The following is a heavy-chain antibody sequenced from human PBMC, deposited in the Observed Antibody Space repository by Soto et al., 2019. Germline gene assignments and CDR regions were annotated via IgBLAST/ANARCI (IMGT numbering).Heavy chain of an antibody. CDR2: IYHSGST. V-gene: IGHV4-4*02. CDR3: ARGYYYDSSGIPAPYYYYGMDV. Sequence: SETLSLTCAVSGGSISSSNWWSWVRQPPGKGLEWIGEIYHSGSTNYNPSLKSRVTISVDKSKNQFSLKLSSVTAADTAVYYCARGYYYDSSGIPAPYYYYGMDVWGQGTTVTVSS. D-gene: IGHD3-22*01. CDR1: GGSISSSNW. J-gene: IGHJ6*02.